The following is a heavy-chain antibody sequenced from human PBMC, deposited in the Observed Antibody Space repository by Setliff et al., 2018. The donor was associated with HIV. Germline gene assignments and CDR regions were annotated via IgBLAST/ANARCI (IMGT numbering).Heavy chain of an antibody. CDR2: IYTSGST. J-gene: IGHJ6*02. CDR1: GGSISSGSYY. D-gene: IGHD6-19*01. V-gene: IGHV4-61*02. CDR3: ARHIAVAGTHYYFYGMDV. Sequence: SETLSLTCTVSGGSISSGSYYWSWIRQPAGKGLEWIGRIYTSGSTNYNPSLKSRVTISVDTSKNQFSLKLSSVTAADTAVYYCARHIAVAGTHYYFYGMDVWGQGTTVTVSS.